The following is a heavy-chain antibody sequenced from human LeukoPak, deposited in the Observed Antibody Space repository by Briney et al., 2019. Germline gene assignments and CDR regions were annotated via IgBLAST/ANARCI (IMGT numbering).Heavy chain of an antibody. CDR2: ISWNSGSI. CDR1: GFTFDDYA. J-gene: IGHJ5*02. V-gene: IGHV3-9*01. D-gene: IGHD6-19*01. Sequence: GGSLRLSCAASGFTFDDYAMHWVRQAPGEGLEWVSGISWNSGSIGYADSVKGRFTISRDNAKNSLYLQMNSLRAEDTALYYCAKAVAGTFDPWGQGTLVTVSS. CDR3: AKAVAGTFDP.